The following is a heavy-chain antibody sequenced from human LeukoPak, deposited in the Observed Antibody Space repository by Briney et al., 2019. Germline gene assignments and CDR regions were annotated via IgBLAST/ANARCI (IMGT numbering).Heavy chain of an antibody. CDR1: GFTFRNYV. Sequence: GGSLRLSCAASGFTFRNYVIHWVRQAPGKGLEWVAVTSSDLNVKLYADSVKGRFTISRDNSRRTLYLQMNSLRPEDTAIYYCAREGYYGSGSPPSLYFDYWGQRTLVTVSS. CDR2: TSSDLNVK. J-gene: IGHJ4*02. CDR3: AREGYYGSGSPPSLYFDY. D-gene: IGHD3-10*01. V-gene: IGHV3-30-3*01.